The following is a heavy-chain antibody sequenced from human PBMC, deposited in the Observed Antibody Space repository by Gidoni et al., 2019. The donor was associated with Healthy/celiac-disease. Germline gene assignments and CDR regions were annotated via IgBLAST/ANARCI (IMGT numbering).Heavy chain of an antibody. CDR3: ARQRIAHYYYYGMDV. Sequence: VQLVESGGGLVQPGGSLRLSCAASGFTFSSYSMNWVRQAPGKGLEWVSYISSSSSTIYYADSVKGRFTISRDNAKNSLDLQMNSLRAEDTAVYYCARQRIAHYYYYGMDVWGQGTTVTVSS. CDR1: GFTFSSYS. V-gene: IGHV3-48*01. J-gene: IGHJ6*02. CDR2: ISSSSSTI. D-gene: IGHD6-13*01.